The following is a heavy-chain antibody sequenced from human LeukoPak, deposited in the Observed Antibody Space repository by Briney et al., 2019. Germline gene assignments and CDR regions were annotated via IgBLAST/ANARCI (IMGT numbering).Heavy chain of an antibody. V-gene: IGHV1-2*02. Sequence: VASVKVSCKASGGTFSSYAISWVRQAPGQRLEWMGWINPNSGGTNYAQKFQGRVTMTGDTSISTAYMELSRLRSDDTAVYYCARARSAAASFYYYGMDVWGQGTTVTVSS. CDR3: ARARSAAASFYYYGMDV. J-gene: IGHJ6*02. D-gene: IGHD6-13*01. CDR1: GGTFSSYA. CDR2: INPNSGGT.